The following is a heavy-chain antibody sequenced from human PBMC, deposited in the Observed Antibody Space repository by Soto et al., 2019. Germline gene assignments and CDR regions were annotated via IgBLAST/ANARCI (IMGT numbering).Heavy chain of an antibody. V-gene: IGHV3-21*01. Sequence: GGSLRLSCAASGFTFSSYSMNWVRQAPGKGLEWVSSISSSSSYIYYADSVKGRFTISRDNAKNSLYLQMNSLRAEDTAVYYCARERDIVVVVAAADYYYYYMDVWGKGTTVTVSS. J-gene: IGHJ6*03. CDR3: ARERDIVVVVAAADYYYYYMDV. D-gene: IGHD2-15*01. CDR2: ISSSSSYI. CDR1: GFTFSSYS.